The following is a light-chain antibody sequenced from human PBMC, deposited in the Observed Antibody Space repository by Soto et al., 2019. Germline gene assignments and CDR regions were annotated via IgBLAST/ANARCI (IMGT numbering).Light chain of an antibody. J-gene: IGKJ5*01. CDR1: QSFRGL. CDR2: DAY. Sequence: EVVLTQSPVTLSLSPGERATLSCRASQSFRGLLAWYQQKPGQAPRLLIYDAYNRATGIPPRFSGSGSGTDSTLTISSLEPEDSAVYYCQQRHMCPIKFGQGTRLEI. CDR3: QQRHMCPIK. V-gene: IGKV3-11*01.